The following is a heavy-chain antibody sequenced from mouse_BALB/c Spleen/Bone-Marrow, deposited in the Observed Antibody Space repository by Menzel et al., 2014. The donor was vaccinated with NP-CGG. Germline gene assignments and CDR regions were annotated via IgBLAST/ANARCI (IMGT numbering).Heavy chain of an antibody. V-gene: IGHV2-9-2*01. Sequence: QVQLQQSGPGLVAPSQSLSITCTVSGFSLTSYDISWIRQPPGKGLEWLGVIWTGGGTNYNSAFMSRLSISKDNSKSQVFLKMNSLQTDDTAIYYCVRGGDDGPFAYWGQGTLVTVSA. CDR3: VRGGDDGPFAY. CDR1: GFSLTSYD. J-gene: IGHJ3*01. D-gene: IGHD2-3*01. CDR2: IWTGGGT.